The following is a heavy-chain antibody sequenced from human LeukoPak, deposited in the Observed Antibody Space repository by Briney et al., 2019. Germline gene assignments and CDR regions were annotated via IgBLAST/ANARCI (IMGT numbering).Heavy chain of an antibody. CDR3: ARGYRIKHYRSGSYSFDY. J-gene: IGHJ4*02. Sequence: SGTLSLTCAVSGGSISSSNWWSWVRQPPGKGLEWFGVIYNSGSTNYNPSLKSRVTMSVDKSKNPLPLKLSSVTAADTAVYYCARGYRIKHYRSGSYSFDYWGQGTLVTVSS. D-gene: IGHD3-10*01. V-gene: IGHV4-4*02. CDR2: IYNSGST. CDR1: GGSISSSNW.